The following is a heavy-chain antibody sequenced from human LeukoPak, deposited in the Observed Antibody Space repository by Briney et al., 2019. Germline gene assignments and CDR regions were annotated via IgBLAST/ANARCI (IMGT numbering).Heavy chain of an antibody. CDR3: AKGSLVWWLPPPDYFDC. V-gene: IGHV3-33*06. CDR1: GFTFSSYG. J-gene: IGHJ4*02. Sequence: PGGCLRLSCAASGFTFSSYGMHWVRQAPGKGLGLVAVLWYDGSNKYYADSVRGRFTISSDNSKKHLYLQLKSLRAEHKFVYYCAKGSLVWWLPPPDYFDCWGQGTLVTVSS. D-gene: IGHD5-12*01. CDR2: LWYDGSNK.